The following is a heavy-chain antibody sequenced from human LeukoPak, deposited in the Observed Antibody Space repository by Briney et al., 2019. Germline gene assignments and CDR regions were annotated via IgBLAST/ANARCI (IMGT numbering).Heavy chain of an antibody. Sequence: ASVKVSCKASGYTFTSYGISWVRQAPGQGLEWMGWISAYNGNTNYAQKLQGRVTMTTDTSTSTAYMELRSLRSDDTAVYYCARVSYYYGSGSYYSAPQINWFDPWGQGTLVTVSS. CDR2: ISAYNGNT. CDR3: ARVSYYYGSGSYYSAPQINWFDP. J-gene: IGHJ5*02. CDR1: GYTFTSYG. D-gene: IGHD3-10*01. V-gene: IGHV1-18*01.